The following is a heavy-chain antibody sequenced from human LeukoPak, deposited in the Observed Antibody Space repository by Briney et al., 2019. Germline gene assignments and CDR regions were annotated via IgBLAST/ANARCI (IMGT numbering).Heavy chain of an antibody. Sequence: GGSLRLSCAASGFTFSTYGMSWVRQAPGKGLEWVSNIHPDGNEKYHVDSVKGRFTISRDNAKNSLYLQMNSLRVEDTAVYYCARGDDFSGDYWGQGTLVTVSS. V-gene: IGHV3-7*04. CDR2: IHPDGNEK. CDR3: ARGDDFSGDY. J-gene: IGHJ4*02. CDR1: GFTFSTYG. D-gene: IGHD2-21*02.